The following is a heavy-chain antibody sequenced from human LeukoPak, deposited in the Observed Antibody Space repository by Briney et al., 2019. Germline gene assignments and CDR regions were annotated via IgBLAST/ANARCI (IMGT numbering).Heavy chain of an antibody. Sequence: PSETLSLTCTASGGSINNYYWSWIRQPPGKGLEWIGYIYYSGSTNYNPSLKSRVTISVDTPKNQFSLKLSSVTAADTALYYCARDPWRRLDYWGQGTLVTVSS. CDR3: ARDPWRRLDY. V-gene: IGHV4-59*01. D-gene: IGHD3-3*01. CDR1: GGSINNYY. J-gene: IGHJ4*02. CDR2: IYYSGST.